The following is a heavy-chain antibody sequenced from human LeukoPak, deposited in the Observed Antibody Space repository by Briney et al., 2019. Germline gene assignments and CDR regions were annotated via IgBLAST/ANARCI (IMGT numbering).Heavy chain of an antibody. D-gene: IGHD6-13*01. CDR3: ARSSSSSWYRFDP. J-gene: IGHJ5*02. CDR1: GGTFSSYA. V-gene: IGHV1-69*04. CDR2: IIPILGIA. Sequence: SVKVSCKASGGTFSSYAISWVRQAPGQGLEWMGRIIPILGIANYAQKFQGRVTITADKSTSTAYMELSSLRSEDTAVYYCARSSSSSWYRFDPWGQGTLVTVSS.